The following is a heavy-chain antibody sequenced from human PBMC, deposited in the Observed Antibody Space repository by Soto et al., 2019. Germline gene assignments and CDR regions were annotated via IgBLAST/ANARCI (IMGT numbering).Heavy chain of an antibody. J-gene: IGHJ5*02. CDR2: ISGFNDDT. Sequence: ASVTDSCQASGHTFTSYGISWVRQAPGQGLEWMGWISGFNDDTNHAQKLQGRVTMTKDTSTSTAYMELRSLKSDDTAVYYCARSGSYYPARNWFGPWGQGTLVTVSS. CDR3: ARSGSYYPARNWFGP. CDR1: GHTFTSYG. V-gene: IGHV1-18*01. D-gene: IGHD3-10*01.